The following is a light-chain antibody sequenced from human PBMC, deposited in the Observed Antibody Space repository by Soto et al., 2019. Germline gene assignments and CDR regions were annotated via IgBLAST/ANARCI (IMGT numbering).Light chain of an antibody. Sequence: DIVMTQSPDSLSVSLGERATIKCRSSQSVLHRSNGNNYIAWYQQKPGQPPKLLIYWSSTRESGVPDRFSGSGSGTDFTLTISTLQSEDFAVYFCQQYNDWWTFGQGTKVEV. CDR2: WSS. CDR3: QQYNDWWT. J-gene: IGKJ1*01. V-gene: IGKV4-1*01. CDR1: QSVLHRSNGNNY.